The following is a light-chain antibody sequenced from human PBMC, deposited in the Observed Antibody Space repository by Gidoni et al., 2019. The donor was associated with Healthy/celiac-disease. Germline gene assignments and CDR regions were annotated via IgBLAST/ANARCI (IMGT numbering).Light chain of an antibody. Sequence: DIQMNQSPSSLSASVGDRVTITCRASQSISSYLNWYQQKPEKAPKLLIYAASSLQSGVPSRFSGSGSGTDFTLTISSLQPEDFATYYCQQSYSTPPYTFXQXTKLEIK. CDR3: QQSYSTPPYT. V-gene: IGKV1-39*01. CDR1: QSISSY. J-gene: IGKJ2*01. CDR2: AAS.